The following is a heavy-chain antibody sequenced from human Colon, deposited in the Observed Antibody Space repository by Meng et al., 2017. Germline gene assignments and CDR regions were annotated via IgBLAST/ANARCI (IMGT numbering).Heavy chain of an antibody. J-gene: IGHJ4*02. Sequence: EVQRVESGGGLVQPGGSLRLSCAASGFTFSSFWMHWVRQAPGKGLVWVSRINYDGTITNYADSVKGRFTISRDNAKNTLSLQVNSLRAEDTAVYYCARATTVTRIDSWGQGTLVTASS. CDR1: GFTFSSFW. CDR2: INYDGTIT. CDR3: ARATTVTRIDS. D-gene: IGHD4-17*01. V-gene: IGHV3-74*01.